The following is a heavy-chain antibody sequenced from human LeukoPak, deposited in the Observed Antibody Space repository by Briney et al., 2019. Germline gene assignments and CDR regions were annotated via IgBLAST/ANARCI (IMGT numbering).Heavy chain of an antibody. Sequence: GGSLRLSCAASGFTFSSYWMHWVRQAPGKGLVWVSRINSDGSSTTYADSVKGRFTISRDNAKNTLYLEMNSLRAEDTAVYYCARTRGDCSGGSCYFDAFDIWGQGTMATVSS. D-gene: IGHD2-15*01. CDR3: ARTRGDCSGGSCYFDAFDI. J-gene: IGHJ3*02. CDR2: INSDGSST. CDR1: GFTFSSYW. V-gene: IGHV3-74*01.